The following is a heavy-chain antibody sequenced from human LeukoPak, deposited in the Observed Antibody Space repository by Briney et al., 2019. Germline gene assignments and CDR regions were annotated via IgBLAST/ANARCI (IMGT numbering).Heavy chain of an antibody. D-gene: IGHD6-19*01. J-gene: IGHJ5*02. V-gene: IGHV1-3*01. CDR2: INAGNGNT. CDR3: ARDLSPGIAVAEDWFDP. CDR1: GYTFTSYA. Sequence: ASVKVSCKASGYTFTSYAMHWVRQAPGQRLEWMGWINAGNGNTKYSQKFQGRVTITRDTSASTAYMELSSLRSEDTAVYYCARDLSPGIAVAEDWFDPWGQGTLVTVSS.